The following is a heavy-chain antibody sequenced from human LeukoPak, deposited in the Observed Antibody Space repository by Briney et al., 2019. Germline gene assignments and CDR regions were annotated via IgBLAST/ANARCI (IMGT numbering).Heavy chain of an antibody. D-gene: IGHD3-3*01. CDR1: GGSISSYY. CDR2: IYTSGST. Sequence: SETLSLTCTVSGGSISSYYWSWIRQPPGKGLEWIGRIYTSGSTNYNPSLKSRVTISVDTSKNQFSLKLSSVTAADTAVYYCATGLRFLEWLFDPWGQGTLVTVSS. V-gene: IGHV4-4*08. CDR3: ATGLRFLEWLFDP. J-gene: IGHJ5*02.